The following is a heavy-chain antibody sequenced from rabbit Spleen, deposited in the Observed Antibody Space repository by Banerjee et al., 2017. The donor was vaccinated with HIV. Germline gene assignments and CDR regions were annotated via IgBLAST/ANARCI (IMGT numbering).Heavy chain of an antibody. D-gene: IGHD8-1*01. CDR3: ARDTSSYVGITYVTDYFNL. CDR1: GFDISTYS. CDR2: IYAGSSV. J-gene: IGHJ4*01. Sequence: QEQLKESGGGLVTPGGTLTLTCTASGFDISTYSIGWVRQAPGKGLEWIGIIYAGSSVFASWAKGRFTISKTSSTTVTLQMTSLTAADTATYFCARDTSSYVGITYVTDYFNLWGPGTLVTVS. V-gene: IGHV1S45*01.